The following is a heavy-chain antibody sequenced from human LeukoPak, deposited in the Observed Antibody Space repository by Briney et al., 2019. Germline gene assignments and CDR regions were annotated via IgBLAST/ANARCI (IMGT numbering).Heavy chain of an antibody. V-gene: IGHV4-39*07. CDR2: IYYSGST. CDR1: GGSISSYY. D-gene: IGHD3-22*01. Sequence: SETLSLTCTVSGGSISSYYWGWIRQPPGKGLEWIGSIYYSGSTYYNPSLKSRVTISVDTSKNQFSLKLSSVTAADTAVYYCARDGSSGPEYFQHWGQGTLVTVSS. CDR3: ARDGSSGPEYFQH. J-gene: IGHJ1*01.